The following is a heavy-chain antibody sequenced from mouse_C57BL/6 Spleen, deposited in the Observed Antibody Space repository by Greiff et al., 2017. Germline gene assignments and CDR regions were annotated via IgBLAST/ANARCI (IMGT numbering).Heavy chain of an antibody. CDR3: ERDGLRLWAMDY. Sequence: EVQLQQSGPELVKPGASVKMSCKASGYTFTDYNMHWVKQSHGKSLEWIGYINPNNGGTSYNQKVKGKATLTVNKSSSTADMELRSLTSEDSAVYYCERDGLRLWAMDYWGQGTSVTVSS. CDR2: INPNNGGT. J-gene: IGHJ4*01. V-gene: IGHV1-22*01. CDR1: GYTFTDYN. D-gene: IGHD2-4*01.